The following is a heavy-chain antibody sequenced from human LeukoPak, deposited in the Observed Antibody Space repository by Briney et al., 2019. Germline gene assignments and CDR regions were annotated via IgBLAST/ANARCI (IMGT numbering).Heavy chain of an antibody. CDR1: GFTFWNYW. J-gene: IGHJ4*02. CDR2: IKEDGSEK. CDR3: ARGVVRYGDYFDY. Sequence: GGSLRLSCAASGFTFWNYWMSWVRQAPGKGLEWVANIKEDGSEKYYVDSVKGRFTISRDNTENSLYLQMNSLRAEDTAVYYCARGVVRYGDYFDYWGQGTLVTVSS. V-gene: IGHV3-7*01. D-gene: IGHD4-17*01.